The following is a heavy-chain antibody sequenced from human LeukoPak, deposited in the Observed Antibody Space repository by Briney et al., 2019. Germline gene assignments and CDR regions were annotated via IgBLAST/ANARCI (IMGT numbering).Heavy chain of an antibody. V-gene: IGHV3-23*01. CDR3: AKDNGHDYGEPFDY. J-gene: IGHJ4*02. Sequence: GGSLRLSCAASGFTFSSYAMSWVRQAPGKGLEWVSAISGSGGSTYYADSVKGRFTISRDNSKNTLCLQMNSLRAEDTAVYYCAKDNGHDYGEPFDYWGQGTLVTVSS. D-gene: IGHD4-17*01. CDR1: GFTFSSYA. CDR2: ISGSGGST.